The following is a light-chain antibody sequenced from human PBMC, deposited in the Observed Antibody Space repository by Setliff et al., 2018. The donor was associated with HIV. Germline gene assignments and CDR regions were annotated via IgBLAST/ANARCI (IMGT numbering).Light chain of an antibody. J-gene: IGKJ1*01. CDR1: QGIRSW. CDR2: AAS. V-gene: IGKV1-12*01. CDR3: QQSNSFPWT. Sequence: DIQMTQSPSSVSASVGDRVTITCRASQGIRSWLAWYQQKPGKAPNLLMYAASTLKSGVPLRFSGSGSGTEFTLTISSLQPEDFATYYCQQSNSFPWTFGQGTKVDIK.